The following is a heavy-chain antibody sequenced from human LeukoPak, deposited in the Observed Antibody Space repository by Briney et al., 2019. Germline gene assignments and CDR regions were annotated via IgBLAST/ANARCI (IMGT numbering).Heavy chain of an antibody. Sequence: QPGGSLRLSCAASGFTFSKYGMHWVRQAPGKGLEWVAFIRFDGTNKYYVDSVKGRFPISRDNAKNSLYLQMNSLRAEDTAVYYCARGDRYIAAAGRRYYYYYYMDVWGKGTTVTVSS. CDR2: IRFDGTNK. V-gene: IGHV3-30*02. CDR3: ARGDRYIAAAGRRYYYYYYMDV. CDR1: GFTFSKYG. J-gene: IGHJ6*03. D-gene: IGHD6-13*01.